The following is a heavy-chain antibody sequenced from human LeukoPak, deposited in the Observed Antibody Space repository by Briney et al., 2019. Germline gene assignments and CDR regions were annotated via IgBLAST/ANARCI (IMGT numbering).Heavy chain of an antibody. CDR1: GFTFSDYH. J-gene: IGHJ6*03. Sequence: GGSLRLSCAASGFTFSDYHMSWIRQAPGKGLEWVSYISSSGSTIYYADSVKGRFTISRDNAKNSLYLQMNSLRVEDTALYYCAKGGVHRGYYYYYMDVGGKGTTVIISS. CDR2: ISSSGSTI. CDR3: AKGGVHRGYYYYYMDV. D-gene: IGHD2-8*01. V-gene: IGHV3-11*01.